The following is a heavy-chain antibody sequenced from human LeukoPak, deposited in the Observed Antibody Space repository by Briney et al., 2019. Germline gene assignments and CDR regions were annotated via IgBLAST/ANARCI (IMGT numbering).Heavy chain of an antibody. CDR2: ISWNSGSI. CDR1: GFTFDDYA. CDR3: ARGHIVVLTAPDY. V-gene: IGHV3-9*01. Sequence: PGGSLRLSCAASGFTFDDYAMHWVRQAPGKGLEWVSGISWNSGSIGYADSVKGRFTISRDNAKNTLYLQMNSLRAEDTAVYYCARGHIVVLTAPDYWGQGTLVTVSS. D-gene: IGHD2-21*02. J-gene: IGHJ4*02.